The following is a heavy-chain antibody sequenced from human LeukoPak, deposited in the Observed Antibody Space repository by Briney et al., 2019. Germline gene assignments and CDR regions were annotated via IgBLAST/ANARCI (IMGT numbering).Heavy chain of an antibody. CDR2: IYYSGST. J-gene: IGHJ4*02. CDR3: ARRDYDILTGYYTLDY. Sequence: SETLSLTCTVSGVSISSGGYYWSWIRQHPGKGLEWIGYIYYSGSTYYNPSLKSRVTISVDTSKNQFSLKLSSVTAADTAVYYCARRDYDILTGYYTLDYWGQGTLVTVSS. CDR1: GVSISSGGYY. D-gene: IGHD3-9*01. V-gene: IGHV4-31*03.